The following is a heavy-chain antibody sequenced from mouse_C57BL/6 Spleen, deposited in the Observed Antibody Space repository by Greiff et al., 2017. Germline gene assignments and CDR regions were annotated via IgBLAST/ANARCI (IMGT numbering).Heavy chain of an antibody. CDR2: IYPGDGDT. D-gene: IGHD2-4*01. J-gene: IGHJ3*01. V-gene: IGHV1-82*01. Sequence: QVQLQQSGPELVKPGASVKISCKASGYAFSSSWMNWVKQRPGKGLEWIGRIYPGDGDTNYNGKFKGKATLTADKSSSTAYMQLSSLTSEDSAVYFRAREGYDYDVRFAYWGQGTLVTVSA. CDR3: AREGYDYDVRFAY. CDR1: GYAFSSSW.